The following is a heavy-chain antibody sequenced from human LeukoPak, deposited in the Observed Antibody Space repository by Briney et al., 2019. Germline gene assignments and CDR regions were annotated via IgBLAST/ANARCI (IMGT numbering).Heavy chain of an antibody. J-gene: IGHJ3*02. CDR2: ISSDGNTK. CDR1: GFTFSSYA. CDR3: ARRRIVGSTDDAFDI. D-gene: IGHD1-26*01. V-gene: IGHV3-30-3*01. Sequence: GGSLRLSCAASGFTFSSYAMHWVRQAPGKGLEWAAVISSDGNTKYYADSVKGRFTISRDNSNNTLYLQMNSLRADDTAIYYCARRRIVGSTDDAFDIWGQGTMVTPSS.